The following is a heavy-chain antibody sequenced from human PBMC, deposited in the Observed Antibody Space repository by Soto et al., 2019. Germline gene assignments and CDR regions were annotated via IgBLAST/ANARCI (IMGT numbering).Heavy chain of an antibody. D-gene: IGHD2-15*01. CDR2: IYYSGST. J-gene: IGHJ5*02. CDR1: GGSISSGGYY. Sequence: PSEALSLTCTVSGGSISSGGYYWSWIRQHPGKGLEWIGYIYYSGSTYYNPSLKSRVTISVDTSKNQFSLKLSSVTAADTAVYYCARDRSGYCSGGSCYSYWFDPWGQGTLVTVSS. V-gene: IGHV4-31*03. CDR3: ARDRSGYCSGGSCYSYWFDP.